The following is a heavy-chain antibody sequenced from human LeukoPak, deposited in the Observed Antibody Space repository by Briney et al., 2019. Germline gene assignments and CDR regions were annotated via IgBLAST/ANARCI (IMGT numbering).Heavy chain of an antibody. V-gene: IGHV4-59*01. D-gene: IGHD4-17*01. CDR2: MSYSGST. CDR1: AGSTTRYS. J-gene: IGHJ4*02. CDR3: ARGSDFGDY. Sequence: SETLSLTCIVTAGSTTRYSGSCIRQPPGKGLECIGYMSYSGSTNYTPSLKSRVSMSINTSKNQWSLLFTSVTAADTAVYYCARGSDFGDYWGQGTLVTVSS.